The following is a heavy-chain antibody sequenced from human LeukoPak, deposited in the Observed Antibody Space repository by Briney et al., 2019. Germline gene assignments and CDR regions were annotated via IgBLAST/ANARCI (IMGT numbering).Heavy chain of an antibody. D-gene: IGHD3-10*01. Sequence: SETLSLTCAVYGGSFSGFFWTWIRQPPGKGLEWIGEINHSAGTNYNPSLKSRVTISIDTSKNQFSLKVDSVTAADTAVYYCARGRIPDDSGSRGGYFDYWGQGTLVTVSS. CDR2: INHSAGT. J-gene: IGHJ4*02. V-gene: IGHV4-34*01. CDR1: GGSFSGFF. CDR3: ARGRIPDDSGSRGGYFDY.